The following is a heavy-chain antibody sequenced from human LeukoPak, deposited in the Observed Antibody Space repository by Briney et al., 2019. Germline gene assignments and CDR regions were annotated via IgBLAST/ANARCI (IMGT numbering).Heavy chain of an antibody. D-gene: IGHD3-10*01. V-gene: IGHV3-53*01. J-gene: IGHJ4*02. CDR2: IYSGGST. Sequence: PGGSLSLSCAASGFTVSSNYMSWVRQAPGKGLEWVSVIYSGGSTYYAGSVKGRFTISRDNSKNTLYLQMNSLRAEDTAVYYCARERRGFVDYWGQGTLVTVSS. CDR1: GFTVSSNY. CDR3: ARERRGFVDY.